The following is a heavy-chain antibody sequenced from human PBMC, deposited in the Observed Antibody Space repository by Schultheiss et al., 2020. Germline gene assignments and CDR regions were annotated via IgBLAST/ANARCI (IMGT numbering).Heavy chain of an antibody. D-gene: IGHD2-8*02. Sequence: SETLSLTCAVYGGSFSGYYWSWIRQPPGKGLEWIGEINHSGSTNYNPSLKSRVTISVDTSKNQFSLKLRSVTSADTAVYYCARGDCSGGVCYTGEYFQHWGQGTLVTVSS. CDR3: ARGDCSGGVCYTGEYFQH. V-gene: IGHV4-34*01. CDR1: GGSFSGYY. J-gene: IGHJ1*01. CDR2: INHSGST.